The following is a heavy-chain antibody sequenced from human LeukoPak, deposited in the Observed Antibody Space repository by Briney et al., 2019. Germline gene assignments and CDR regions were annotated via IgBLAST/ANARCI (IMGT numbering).Heavy chain of an antibody. CDR3: ARSSGTYHFDY. J-gene: IGHJ4*02. CDR1: GFTFSRYW. CDR2: ISSSGTTI. D-gene: IGHD1-26*01. Sequence: GGSLRLSCAASGFTFSRYWMHWVRQAPGKGLEWVSYISSSGTTIYYADSVKGRFTISRDNAKNSLFLQVNSLRAEDTAVYYCARSSGTYHFDYWGQGTLVTVSS. V-gene: IGHV3-48*03.